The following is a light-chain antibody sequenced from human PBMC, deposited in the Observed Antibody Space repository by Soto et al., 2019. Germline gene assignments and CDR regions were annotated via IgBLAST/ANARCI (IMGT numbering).Light chain of an antibody. CDR2: DVS. Sequence: QSALTQPASVSGSPGQSITISCTGTSRDVGGYNYVSWYQQYPGKAPKLMIYDVSYRPSGVSNRSSGSKSGNTASLTISGLQAEDEADYYCSSYTSISSPLYVFGTGTKLTVL. V-gene: IGLV2-14*01. CDR3: SSYTSISSPLYV. CDR1: SRDVGGYNY. J-gene: IGLJ1*01.